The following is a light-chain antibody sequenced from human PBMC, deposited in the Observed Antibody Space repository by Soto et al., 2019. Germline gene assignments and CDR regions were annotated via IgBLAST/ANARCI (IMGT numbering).Light chain of an antibody. CDR3: QQYNTLVT. CDR2: KAS. J-gene: IGKJ4*01. V-gene: IGKV1-5*03. CDR1: QSISNW. Sequence: DIQMTQFPSTLSASVGDRVTITCRASQSISNWLAWYQLKPGKAPKPLIFKASTLESGVPSRFTGSGYGTEFNLTISSLQPDDHAIYYCQQYNTLVTFGGGTKVDIK.